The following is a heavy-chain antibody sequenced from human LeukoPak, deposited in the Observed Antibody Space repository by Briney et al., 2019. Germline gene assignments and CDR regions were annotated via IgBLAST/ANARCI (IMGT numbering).Heavy chain of an antibody. D-gene: IGHD3-3*01. CDR2: IIPILGIA. V-gene: IGHV1-69*04. J-gene: IGHJ3*02. CDR1: GGTFSSYT. Sequence: GASAKVSCKASGGTFSSYTISWVRQAPGHGLEWMGRIIPILGIANYAQKFQGRVTITADKSTSTAYMELSSLRSEDTAVYYCARDKEGFYDFWSGSNAFDIWGQGTMVTVSS. CDR3: ARDKEGFYDFWSGSNAFDI.